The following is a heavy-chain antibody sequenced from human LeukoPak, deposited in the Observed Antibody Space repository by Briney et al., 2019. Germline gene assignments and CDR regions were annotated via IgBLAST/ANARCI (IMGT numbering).Heavy chain of an antibody. Sequence: AASVKVSCKASGYTFTGSYMHWVRQAPGQGLEWMGWINPNSGVANYAQKLQGRVTMTTDTSTSTAYMELRSLRSDDTAMYFCARYYYTSGSFYSALNYYYYMDVWGKGTTVTISS. V-gene: IGHV1-2*02. J-gene: IGHJ6*03. CDR2: INPNSGVA. CDR1: GYTFTGSY. CDR3: ARYYYTSGSFYSALNYYYYMDV. D-gene: IGHD3-10*01.